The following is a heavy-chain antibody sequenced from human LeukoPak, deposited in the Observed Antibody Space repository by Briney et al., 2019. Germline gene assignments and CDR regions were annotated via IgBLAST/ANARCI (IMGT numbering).Heavy chain of an antibody. V-gene: IGHV3-11*04. J-gene: IGHJ4*02. Sequence: GGSLRLSCAASGFTFSDYYMSWIRQAPGKGLEWVSYISSSGSTTYYADSVKGRFTISRDNAKNSLYLQMNSLRAEDTAVYYCARVLLADGYKEMAVVGYFDYWGQGTLVTVSS. CDR2: ISSSGSTT. D-gene: IGHD5-24*01. CDR3: ARVLLADGYKEMAVVGYFDY. CDR1: GFTFSDYY.